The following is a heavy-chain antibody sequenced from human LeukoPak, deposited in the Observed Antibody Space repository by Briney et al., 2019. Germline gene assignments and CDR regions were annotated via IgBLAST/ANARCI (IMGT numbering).Heavy chain of an antibody. J-gene: IGHJ4*02. V-gene: IGHV1-8*01. Sequence: ASVKVSCKASGYTFTSYDINWVRQATGQGLEWMGWMNPNSGNTGYAQKFQGRVTMTRDTSISTAYLELTTLRSDDTAVYYCARLWGFSHGYSDYWGQGTLVTVSS. CDR2: MNPNSGNT. CDR3: ARLWGFSHGYSDY. D-gene: IGHD5-18*01. CDR1: GYTFTSYD.